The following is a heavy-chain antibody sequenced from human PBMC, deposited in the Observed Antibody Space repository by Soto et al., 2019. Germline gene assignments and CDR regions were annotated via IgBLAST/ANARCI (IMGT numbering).Heavy chain of an antibody. V-gene: IGHV3-7*03. Sequence: GGSLRLSCAASGFDLSVYWMSWVRQAPGKGPEWVANIKFDGSEKQYVDSVKGRFTISRDNARNSVFLQMNSLRAGDTAVYYCVKDGGYCSSATCYSPRNHYFDAWGQGTLVTVSS. CDR2: IKFDGSEK. J-gene: IGHJ5*02. CDR3: VKDGGYCSSATCYSPRNHYFDA. D-gene: IGHD2-2*01. CDR1: GFDLSVYW.